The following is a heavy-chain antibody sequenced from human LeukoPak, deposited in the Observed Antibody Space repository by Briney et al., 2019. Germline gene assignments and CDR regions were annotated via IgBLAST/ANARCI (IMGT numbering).Heavy chain of an antibody. CDR2: INPNSGGT. J-gene: IGHJ4*02. CDR3: ARDQDLSEMATIK. CDR1: GYTFTGYY. D-gene: IGHD5-24*01. V-gene: IGHV1-2*02. Sequence: ASVKVSCKASGYTFTGYYMHWVRQAPGQGLERMGWINPNSGGTNYAQKFQGRVTMTRDTSVSTAYMELSRLRSDDTAVYYCARDQDLSEMATIKWGQGTLVTVSS.